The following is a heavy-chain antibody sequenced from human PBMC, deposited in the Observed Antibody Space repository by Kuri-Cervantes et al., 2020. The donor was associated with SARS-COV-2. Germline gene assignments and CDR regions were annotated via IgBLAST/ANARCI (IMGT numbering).Heavy chain of an antibody. CDR1: GYSFTSYW. CDR2: IYPGDSDT. V-gene: IGHV5-51*01. Sequence: GASLKISCQGSGYSFTSYWIGWVRQMPGKGLGWMGIIYPGDSDTRYSPSFQGQVTISDDKSISTAYLQWSSLKASDTARYYWSRQLGPNSSGYQYWGHGTLVTVSS. CDR3: SRQLGPNSSGYQY. D-gene: IGHD3-22*01. J-gene: IGHJ4*01.